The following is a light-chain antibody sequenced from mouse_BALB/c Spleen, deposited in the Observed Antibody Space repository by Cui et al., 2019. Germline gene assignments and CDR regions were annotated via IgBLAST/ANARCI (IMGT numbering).Light chain of an antibody. J-gene: IGKJ1*01. V-gene: IGKV4-55*01. Sequence: QIVLTQSPAIMSASPGEKVTMTCSASSSVSYMYWYQQKPGSSPRLLLYDTSNLASGVPVRFSGSGSGTSYSLTISRMEAEDAVTYYCQQWSSYPRTFGGGTKLEIK. CDR3: QQWSSYPRT. CDR2: DTS. CDR1: SSVSY.